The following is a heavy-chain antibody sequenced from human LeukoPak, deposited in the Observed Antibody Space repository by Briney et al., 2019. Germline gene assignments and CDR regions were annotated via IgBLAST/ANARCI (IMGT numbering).Heavy chain of an antibody. V-gene: IGHV3-23*01. CDR2: MSGSGSST. CDR1: GFTFKTYA. Sequence: GGSLRLSCAASGFTFKTYAMNWVRQVPGKGPEWVSSMSGSGSSTDYADSVKGRFTISRDNSKNTLYLQMNSLRAEDTAVYYCAKVGRITMVRGVMGNDAFDIWGQGTMVTVSS. D-gene: IGHD3-10*01. CDR3: AKVGRITMVRGVMGNDAFDI. J-gene: IGHJ3*02.